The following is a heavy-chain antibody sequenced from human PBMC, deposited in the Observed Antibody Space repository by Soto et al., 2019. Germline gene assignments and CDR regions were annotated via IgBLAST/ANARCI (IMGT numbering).Heavy chain of an antibody. CDR3: AKDRYYDSSTDY. J-gene: IGHJ4*02. D-gene: IGHD3-22*01. CDR2: ISGSGENT. V-gene: IGHV3-23*01. CDR1: GFTFNTYA. Sequence: PGGSLRLSCAASGFTFNTYAMSWVRQAPGKGLEWVSTISGSGENTYYADSVKGRFTISSDNSKNTVYLQMNSLRAEDTAVYFCAKDRYYDSSTDYWGQGVLVTVSS.